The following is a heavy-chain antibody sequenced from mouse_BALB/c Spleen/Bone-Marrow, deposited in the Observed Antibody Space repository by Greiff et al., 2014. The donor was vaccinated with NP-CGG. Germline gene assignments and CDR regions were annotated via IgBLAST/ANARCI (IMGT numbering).Heavy chain of an antibody. V-gene: IGHV1-80*01. J-gene: IGHJ2*01. CDR1: GYAFSSFW. CDR3: ARDDYGPDY. CDR2: IYPGDGET. D-gene: IGHD2-4*01. Sequence: VQLQQSRAELVRPGSSVKISCKASGYAFSSFWMNWVKQRPGQGLEWIGQIYPGDGETNYNGKFKGKATLTADKSSSTAYMQLSSLTSEDSAVYFCARDDYGPDYWGQGTTLTVSS.